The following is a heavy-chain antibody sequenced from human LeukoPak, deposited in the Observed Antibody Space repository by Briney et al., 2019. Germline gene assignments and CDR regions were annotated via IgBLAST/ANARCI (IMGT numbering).Heavy chain of an antibody. CDR3: ARDMTGAVAGYFDY. V-gene: IGHV3-30-3*01. D-gene: IGHD6-19*01. CDR1: GFTFSSYA. Sequence: GGSLRLSCAASGFTFSSYAMHWVRQAPGKGLEWVAVISYDGSNKYYADSVKGRFTISRDNSKNTLYLQMNSLRAEDTAVYYCARDMTGAVAGYFDYWGQGTLVTVSS. J-gene: IGHJ4*01. CDR2: ISYDGSNK.